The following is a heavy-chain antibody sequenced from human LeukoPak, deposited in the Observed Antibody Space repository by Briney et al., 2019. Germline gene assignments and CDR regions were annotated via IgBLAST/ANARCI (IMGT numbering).Heavy chain of an antibody. Sequence: ASVKVSCKASGYTFTGYYMHWVRQAPGQGLEWMGWINPNSGGTNYAQKFQGRVTMARDTSISTAYMELSRLRSDDTAVYYCARESEMATITYFDYWGQGTLVTVSS. CDR1: GYTFTGYY. CDR2: INPNSGGT. CDR3: ARESEMATITYFDY. V-gene: IGHV1-2*02. D-gene: IGHD5-24*01. J-gene: IGHJ4*02.